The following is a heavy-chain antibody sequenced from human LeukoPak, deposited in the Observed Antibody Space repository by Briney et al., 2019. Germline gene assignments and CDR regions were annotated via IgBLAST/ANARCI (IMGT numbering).Heavy chain of an antibody. CDR2: ISSSSSYI. D-gene: IGHD3-22*01. CDR1: GFTFSSYS. J-gene: IGHJ4*02. Sequence: GGSLRLSCAASGFTFSSYSMNWVRQAPGKGLEWVSSISSSSSYIYYADSVKGRFTISRDNAKNSLYLQMNSLRAEDTAAYYCASTITMIVRLWGQGTLVTVSS. CDR3: ASTITMIVRL. V-gene: IGHV3-21*01.